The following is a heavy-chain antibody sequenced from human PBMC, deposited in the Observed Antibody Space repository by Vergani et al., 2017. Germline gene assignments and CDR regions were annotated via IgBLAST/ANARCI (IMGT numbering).Heavy chain of an antibody. CDR3: ARGGPYYGMDV. D-gene: IGHD3-16*01. CDR1: GGSISSYY. CDR2: IYTSGST. J-gene: IGHJ6*02. V-gene: IGHV4-4*09. Sequence: QVQLQESGPGLVKPSETLSLTCTVSGGSISSYYWSWIRQPPGKGLEGIAYIYTSGSTNYNPSLKSRVTISVDTSKNQFSLKLSAVTAADTAVYYCARGGPYYGMDVWGQGTTVTVSS.